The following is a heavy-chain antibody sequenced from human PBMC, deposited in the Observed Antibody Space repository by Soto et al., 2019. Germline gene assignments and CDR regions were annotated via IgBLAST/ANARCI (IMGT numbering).Heavy chain of an antibody. D-gene: IGHD1-26*01. CDR1: GYTFTSYG. J-gene: IGHJ1*01. V-gene: IGHV1-18*04. CDR3: ARLAYSGYLQT. CDR2: ISAYNGNT. Sequence: ASVKVSCKASGYTFTSYGISWVRQAPGQGLEWMGWISAYNGNTNYAQKLQGRVTMTTDTSTSTAYMELGSLSSLTAADTAVYFCARLAYSGYLQTWGQGSLVTVSS.